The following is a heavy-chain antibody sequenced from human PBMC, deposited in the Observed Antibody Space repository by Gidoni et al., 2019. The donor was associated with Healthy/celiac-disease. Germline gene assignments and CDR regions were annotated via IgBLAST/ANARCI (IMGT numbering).Heavy chain of an antibody. CDR2: IRGIGGST. V-gene: IGHV3-23*01. D-gene: IGHD2-2*01. Sequence: EVQLLESGGGLVQPGGSLRLSCAASGSTFSSYALSWVRQAPGKGLEWVAAIRGIGGSTYYADSVKGRFTISRDNSKNTLYLQMNSLRAEDTAVYYCAKDRPPAAFDPWGQGTLVTVSS. CDR3: AKDRPPAAFDP. CDR1: GSTFSSYA. J-gene: IGHJ5*02.